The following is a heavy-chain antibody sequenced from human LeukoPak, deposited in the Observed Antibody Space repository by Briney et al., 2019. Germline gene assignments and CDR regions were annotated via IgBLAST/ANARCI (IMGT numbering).Heavy chain of an antibody. J-gene: IGHJ4*02. V-gene: IGHV1-18*01. CDR2: ISAYNGNR. CDR3: ARASNLMVRGVIDY. Sequence: ASVKVSCKASGYTFTGYGISWVRQAPGQGLEWMGWISAYNGNRNYAQKFQARVTMTTDTSTSTAYMELRSLRSDDTAVYYCARASNLMVRGVIDYWGQGTLVTVSS. CDR1: GYTFTGYG. D-gene: IGHD3-10*01.